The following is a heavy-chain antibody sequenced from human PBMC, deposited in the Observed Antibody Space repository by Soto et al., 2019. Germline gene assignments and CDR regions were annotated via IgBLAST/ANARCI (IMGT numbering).Heavy chain of an antibody. CDR1: GGTFSSYA. V-gene: IGHV1-69*06. CDR2: IIPIFGTA. D-gene: IGHD2-15*01. CDR3: ASIELQGSAKKSQNFDP. J-gene: IGHJ5*02. Sequence: EASVKVSCKASGGTFSSYAISWVRQAPGQGLEWMGGIIPIFGTANYAQKFQGRVTITADKSTSAAYMELSSLRSEDTAVYYCASIELQGSAKKSQNFDPCGQGTLVTVSS.